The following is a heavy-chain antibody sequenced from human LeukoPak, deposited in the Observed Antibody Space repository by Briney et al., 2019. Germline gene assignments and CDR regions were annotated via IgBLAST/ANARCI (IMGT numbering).Heavy chain of an antibody. V-gene: IGHV3-23*01. D-gene: IGHD2-15*01. CDR3: AKDRGGCSGGSCYPQGDWFDP. Sequence: GGSLRLSCAASGFTFSSYAMSWVRQAPGKGLEWVSAISGSGGSTYYADSVKGRFTISRDNSKNTLYLQMNSLRAEDTAVYYCAKDRGGCSGGSCYPQGDWFDPRGQGTLVTVSS. J-gene: IGHJ5*02. CDR1: GFTFSSYA. CDR2: ISGSGGST.